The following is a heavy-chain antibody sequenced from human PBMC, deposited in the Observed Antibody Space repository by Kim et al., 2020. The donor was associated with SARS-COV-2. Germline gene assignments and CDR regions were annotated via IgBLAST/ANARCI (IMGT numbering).Heavy chain of an antibody. CDR2: ISYDGNKN. D-gene: IGHD5-18*01. CDR1: GFIFSDYG. Sequence: GGSLRLSCTASGFIFSDYGMQWVRQAPGKGLELVAVISYDGNKNYYADSVKGRFTISRDNSKNTLYLQMNSLRDEDTSLYYCAREYGSGYGYGYVDFWG. V-gene: IGHV3-30*03. J-gene: IGHJ6*03. CDR3: AREYGSGYGYGYVDF.